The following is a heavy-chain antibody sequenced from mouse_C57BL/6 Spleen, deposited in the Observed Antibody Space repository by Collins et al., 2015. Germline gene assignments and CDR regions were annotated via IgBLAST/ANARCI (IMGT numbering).Heavy chain of an antibody. Sequence: QVTLKESGPGILQSSQTLSLTCSFSGFSLSTSGMGVSWIRQPSGKGLEWLAHIYWDDDKRYNPSLKSRLTISKDTSRNQVFLKITSVDTADTATYYCARRGFYYYGSSPYYYAMDYWGQGTSVTVSS. CDR2: IYWDDDK. CDR3: ARRGFYYYGSSPYYYAMDY. J-gene: IGHJ4*01. V-gene: IGHV8-12*01. D-gene: IGHD1-1*01. CDR1: GFSLSTSGMG.